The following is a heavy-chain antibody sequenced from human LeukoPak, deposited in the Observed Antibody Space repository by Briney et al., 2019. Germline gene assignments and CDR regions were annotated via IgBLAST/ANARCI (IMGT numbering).Heavy chain of an antibody. J-gene: IGHJ6*03. V-gene: IGHV1-24*01. CDR3: ATSKTGAHYYYYYMDV. CDR1: GYTLTELS. CDR2: FDPEDGET. Sequence: ASVKVSCKVSGYTLTELSMHWVRQAPGKGLEWMGGFDPEDGETIYAQKFQGRVTMTEDTSTDTAYMELSSLRSEDTAVYYCATSKTGAHYYYYYMDVWGKGTTVTVSS.